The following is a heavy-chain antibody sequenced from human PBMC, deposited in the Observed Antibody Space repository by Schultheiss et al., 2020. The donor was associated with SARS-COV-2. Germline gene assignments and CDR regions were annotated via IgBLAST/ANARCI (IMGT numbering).Heavy chain of an antibody. J-gene: IGHJ6*03. V-gene: IGHV4-61*08. CDR2: INHSGST. D-gene: IGHD3-3*01. CDR3: ARGYFWNGYANMNV. Sequence: SETLSLTCTVSGGSISSGGYYWSWIRQHPGKGLEWIGEINHSGSTNYNPSLKSRVTISVDTSKNQFSLKLSSVTAADTAVYYCARGYFWNGYANMNVWGKGTTVTVSS. CDR1: GGSISSGGYY.